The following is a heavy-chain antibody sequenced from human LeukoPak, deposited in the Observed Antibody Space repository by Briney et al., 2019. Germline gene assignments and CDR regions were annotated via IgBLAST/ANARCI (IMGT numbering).Heavy chain of an antibody. CDR3: ARDSRYSSGWYYFDY. Sequence: GGSLRLSCAPSGFSFSSYWMAWVRQAPGKGLEWVGNIKQDGSEQYYVDSLQGRFTISRDNAKNSLYLQMNSLRAEDTAVYYCARDSRYSSGWYYFDYWGQGTLVTVSS. J-gene: IGHJ4*02. D-gene: IGHD6-19*01. CDR2: IKQDGSEQ. V-gene: IGHV3-7*01. CDR1: GFSFSSYW.